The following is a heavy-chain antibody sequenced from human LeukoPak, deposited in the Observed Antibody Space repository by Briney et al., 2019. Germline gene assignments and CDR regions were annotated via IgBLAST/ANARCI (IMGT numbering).Heavy chain of an antibody. V-gene: IGHV1-8*02. CDR1: GYTFTSYG. CDR3: ARDCGGDCRRWFDP. J-gene: IGHJ5*02. D-gene: IGHD2-21*02. Sequence: ASVKVSCKASGYTFTSYGISWVRQAPGQGLEWMGWMNPNSGNTGYAQKFQGRVTMTRNTSISTAYMELSSLRSEDTAVYYCARDCGGDCRRWFDPWGQGTLVTVSS. CDR2: MNPNSGNT.